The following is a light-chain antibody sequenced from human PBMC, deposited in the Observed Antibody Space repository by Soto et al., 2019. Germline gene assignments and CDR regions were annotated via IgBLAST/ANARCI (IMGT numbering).Light chain of an antibody. CDR1: HPININ. CDR3: QQSYSTPLT. Sequence: DIQMTQSPSSLSASVGDRVTITCRASHPININLVWFQQKPGKAPKSLIYAATNLQSGVPSRFSGSGGGTDFSLTISSLQPEDVATYYCQQSYSTPLTFGGGTKVEIK. J-gene: IGKJ4*01. CDR2: AAT. V-gene: IGKV1-16*01.